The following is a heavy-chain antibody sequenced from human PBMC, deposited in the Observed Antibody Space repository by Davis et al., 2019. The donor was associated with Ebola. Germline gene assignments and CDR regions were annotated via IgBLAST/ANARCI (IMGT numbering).Heavy chain of an antibody. J-gene: IGHJ4*02. CDR1: GYVFTNYY. V-gene: IGHV1-46*01. D-gene: IGHD3-22*01. CDR2: INPSGGDT. CDR3: ARGGASGSYGYFDN. Sequence: ASVKVSCKASGYVFTNYYIHWVRQAPGQGLEWMGIINPSGGDTRYAQKFQGRVTVTRDRSTSTVYMDLSSLSSEDTAVYYCARGGASGSYGYFDNWGQGNLVIVSS.